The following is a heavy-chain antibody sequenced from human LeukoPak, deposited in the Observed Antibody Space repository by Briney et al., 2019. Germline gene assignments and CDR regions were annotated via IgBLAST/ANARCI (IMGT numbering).Heavy chain of an antibody. V-gene: IGHV5-51*01. Sequence: GESLKISCKGSGYSFTNYWIAWVRQMPGQGLEWMGIIYPGDSDTRYSPSFQGQVTISADKSISTAYLQWSSLKASDTAMYYCARVQVVVVAANWFDPWGQGTLVTVSS. CDR2: IYPGDSDT. D-gene: IGHD2-15*01. CDR3: ARVQVVVVAANWFDP. CDR1: GYSFTNYW. J-gene: IGHJ5*02.